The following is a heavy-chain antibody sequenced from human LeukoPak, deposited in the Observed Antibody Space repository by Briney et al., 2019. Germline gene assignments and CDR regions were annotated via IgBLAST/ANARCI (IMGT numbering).Heavy chain of an antibody. Sequence: SVKVSCRASRGTFSSYAISWVRQAPGQGLEWMGRIIPIFGTANYAQKFQGRVTITTDESTSTAYMELSSLRSEDTAVYYCASTHTYYYYYMDVWGKGTTVTVSS. J-gene: IGHJ6*03. CDR1: RGTFSSYA. CDR2: IIPIFGTA. V-gene: IGHV1-69*05. CDR3: ASTHTYYYYYMDV.